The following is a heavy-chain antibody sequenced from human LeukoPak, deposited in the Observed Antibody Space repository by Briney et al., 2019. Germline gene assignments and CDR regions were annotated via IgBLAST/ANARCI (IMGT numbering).Heavy chain of an antibody. D-gene: IGHD2-15*01. CDR1: GFTFSSYA. CDR2: ISYDGSNK. Sequence: GGSLRLSCAASGFTFSSYAMHWVRQAPGKGLEWVAVISYDGSNKYYADSVKGRFTISRDNSKNTLYLQMNSLRAEDTAVYYCARGEVVAFYYYYGMDVWGQGTTVTVSS. V-gene: IGHV3-30-3*01. CDR3: ARGEVVAFYYYYGMDV. J-gene: IGHJ6*02.